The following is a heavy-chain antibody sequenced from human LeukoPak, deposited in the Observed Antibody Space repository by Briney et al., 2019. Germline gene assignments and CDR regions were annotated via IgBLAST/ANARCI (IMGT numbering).Heavy chain of an antibody. D-gene: IGHD3-9*01. V-gene: IGHV3-21*01. CDR1: GFTFSSYS. CDR2: ISSSSSYI. J-gene: IGHJ6*02. CDR3: ARDYDILTGYYYYGMDV. Sequence: GGSLRLSGAASGFTFSSYSMNWVRQAPGKGLEWVSSISSSSSYIYYADSVKGRFTISRDNAKNSLYLQMNSLRAEDTAVYYCARDYDILTGYYYYGMDVWGQGTTVTVSS.